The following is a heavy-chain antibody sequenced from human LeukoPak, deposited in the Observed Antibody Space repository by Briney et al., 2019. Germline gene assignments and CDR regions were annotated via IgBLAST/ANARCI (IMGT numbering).Heavy chain of an antibody. J-gene: IGHJ4*02. CDR2: INSDGSST. CDR1: GFTFSSYW. CDR3: ARGAKWAYYFDY. Sequence: PGGSLRLSCAASGFTFSSYWMHWVRQTPGKGLVWVSRINSDGSSTSYADSVKGRFTISRDNAKDTLYLHMNSLTAEDTAVYYCARGAKWAYYFDYWGQGTLVTVSS. D-gene: IGHD1-26*01. V-gene: IGHV3-74*01.